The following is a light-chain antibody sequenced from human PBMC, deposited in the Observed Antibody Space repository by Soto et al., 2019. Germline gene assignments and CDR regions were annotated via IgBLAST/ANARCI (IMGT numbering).Light chain of an antibody. CDR3: QQYYSYSLT. Sequence: DIPMTQSPSTMSASVGDRVTITCRASQTVSSWLAWYQQKPGKAPKLLIYDVSSLESGVPSRFSGSGSGTEFTLTISSLQPDDFATYYCQQYYSYSLTFGQGTKVEVK. CDR2: DVS. V-gene: IGKV1-5*01. CDR1: QTVSSW. J-gene: IGKJ1*01.